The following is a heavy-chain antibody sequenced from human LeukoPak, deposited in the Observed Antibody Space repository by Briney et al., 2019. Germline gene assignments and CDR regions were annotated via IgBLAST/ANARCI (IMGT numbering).Heavy chain of an antibody. V-gene: IGHV3-23*01. Sequence: IIIVGDTYYAGSVKGRFTISRDNSKNTLYLQMNSLRAEDTAVYYCAKNPGLVAGTFYFDYWGQGTLVTVSS. J-gene: IGHJ4*02. D-gene: IGHD6-19*01. CDR3: AKNPGLVAGTFYFDY. CDR2: IIIVGDT.